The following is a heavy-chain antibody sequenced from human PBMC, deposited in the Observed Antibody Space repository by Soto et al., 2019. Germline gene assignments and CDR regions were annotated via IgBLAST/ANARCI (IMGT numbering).Heavy chain of an antibody. CDR2: IIPILGIA. J-gene: IGHJ4*02. CDR3: ASGEDSSGRDQFDY. D-gene: IGHD6-19*01. Sequence: SVKVSCKASGGTFSSYTISWVRQAPGQGLEWMGRIIPILGIANYAQKFQGRVTITADKSTSTAYMELSSLRSEDTAVYYCASGEDSSGRDQFDYWGQGTLVTVSS. CDR1: GGTFSSYT. V-gene: IGHV1-69*02.